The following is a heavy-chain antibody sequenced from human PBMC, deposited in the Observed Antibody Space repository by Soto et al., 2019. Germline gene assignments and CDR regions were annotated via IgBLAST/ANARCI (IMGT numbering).Heavy chain of an antibody. Sequence: QVQLQESGPGLVKPSETLSLTCTVSGGSVSSGSYYWSWIRQPPGKGLEWIGYIYYSGSTNYNPSLKSRVTIAVDTYKNQFSLKLSSVTAADTAVYYCARGGTGYYDSSGYYFDYWGQGTLVTVSS. CDR1: GGSVSSGSYY. CDR3: ARGGTGYYDSSGYYFDY. J-gene: IGHJ4*02. CDR2: IYYSGST. D-gene: IGHD3-22*01. V-gene: IGHV4-61*01.